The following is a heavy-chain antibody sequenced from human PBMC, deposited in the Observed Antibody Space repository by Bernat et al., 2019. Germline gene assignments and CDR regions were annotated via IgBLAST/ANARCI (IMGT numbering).Heavy chain of an antibody. J-gene: IGHJ6*03. CDR2: INPNSGGT. V-gene: IGHV1-2*04. CDR3: ARGIGIGSSDPYDYYMDV. Sequence: QVQLVQSGAEVKKPGASVKVSCKASGYTFTGYYMHWVRQAPGQGLEWMGWINPNSGGTNYAQKFQGWITMTRDTSISTAYMELSRLRSDDTAVYYCARGIGIGSSDPYDYYMDVWGKGTTLTVSS. D-gene: IGHD6-6*01. CDR1: GYTFTGYY.